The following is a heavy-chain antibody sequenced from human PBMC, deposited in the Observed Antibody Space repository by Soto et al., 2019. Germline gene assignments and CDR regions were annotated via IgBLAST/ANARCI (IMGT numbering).Heavy chain of an antibody. Sequence: ASVKVSCEACGYTFTSYAMHWVRQAPGQRLEWMGWINAGNGNTKYSQKFQGRVTITRDTSASTAYMELSSLRSEDTAVYYCAILSSIVVVPAALRENYYYGMDVWGQGTTVTVSS. CDR1: GYTFTSYA. D-gene: IGHD2-2*01. J-gene: IGHJ6*02. CDR3: AILSSIVVVPAALRENYYYGMDV. CDR2: INAGNGNT. V-gene: IGHV1-3*01.